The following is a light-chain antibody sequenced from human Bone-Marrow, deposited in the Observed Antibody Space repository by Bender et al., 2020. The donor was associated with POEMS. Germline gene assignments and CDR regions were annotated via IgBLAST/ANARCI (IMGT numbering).Light chain of an antibody. CDR3: CSYTGSNTWL. CDR2: EVR. CDR1: RSDIGGSNY. J-gene: IGLJ3*02. V-gene: IGLV2-14*01. Sequence: QSALTQPASVSGSPGQSITISCTGTRSDIGGSNYVSWYRQVPGEAPKVVLYEVRNRPSGVSHRFSGVKSVDEAFLIISGLQPEDEADYYCCSYTGSNTWLFGGGTRVTVL.